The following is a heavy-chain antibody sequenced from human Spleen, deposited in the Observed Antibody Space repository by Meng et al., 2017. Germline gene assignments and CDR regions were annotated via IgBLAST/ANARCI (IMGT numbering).Heavy chain of an antibody. CDR1: GGSISSGRYY. D-gene: IGHD2-8*02. CDR3: ARGSDISNSGTWWDDAFDI. CDR2: VYHTGTT. J-gene: IGHJ3*02. V-gene: IGHV4-30-2*01. Sequence: SETLSLTCAVSGGSISSGRYYWTWIRQAPGKGLEWIGEVYHTGTTNYNPSLRSRLTISLDKSRNHFSLKLNSMTAADTAMYYCARGSDISNSGTWWDDAFDIWGPGTMVTVSS.